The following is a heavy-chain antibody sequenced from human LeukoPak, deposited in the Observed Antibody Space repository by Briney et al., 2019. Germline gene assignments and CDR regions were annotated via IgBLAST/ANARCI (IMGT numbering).Heavy chain of an antibody. CDR3: ARIQTPVVVTAIHPYYYYGMDV. CDR2: IYPGDSDT. CDR1: GYSFTSYW. Sequence: PGESLKISCKGSGYSFTSYWIGWVRQMPGKGLEWMGIIYPGDSDTRYSPSFQGQVTISADKSISTAYLQWSSLKASDTAMYYCARIQTPVVVTAIHPYYYYGMDVWGQGTTVTVSS. V-gene: IGHV5-51*01. J-gene: IGHJ6*02. D-gene: IGHD2-21*02.